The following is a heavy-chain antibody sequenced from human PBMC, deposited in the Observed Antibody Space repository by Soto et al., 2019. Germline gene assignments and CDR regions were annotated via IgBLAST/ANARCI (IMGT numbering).Heavy chain of an antibody. J-gene: IGHJ6*03. Sequence: EVQLVESGGGLVQPGGSLRLSCAASGFTVSSNYMSWVRQAPGKGLEWVSVIYSGGSTYYADSVKGRFTISRDNSKNTLYLQMNSLRAEDTAVYYCAGASRGTDFCSGQSYYYYYYMDVWGKGTTVTVSS. CDR1: GFTVSSNY. V-gene: IGHV3-66*01. D-gene: IGHD3-3*01. CDR2: IYSGGST. CDR3: AGASRGTDFCSGQSYYYYYYMDV.